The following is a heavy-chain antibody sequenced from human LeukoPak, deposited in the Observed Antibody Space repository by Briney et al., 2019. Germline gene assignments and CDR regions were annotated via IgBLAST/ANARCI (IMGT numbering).Heavy chain of an antibody. CDR2: IYTSGST. CDR1: GGSISSYH. Sequence: SETLSLTCSVSGGSISSYHWSWIRQPAGKGLEWIGRIYTSGSTNYNPSLKSRVTMSVDTSKNQFSLKLSSVIAADTAVYYCARGLYSSSWYVPAGYWGQGTLVTVSS. V-gene: IGHV4-4*07. D-gene: IGHD6-13*01. J-gene: IGHJ4*02. CDR3: ARGLYSSSWYVPAGY.